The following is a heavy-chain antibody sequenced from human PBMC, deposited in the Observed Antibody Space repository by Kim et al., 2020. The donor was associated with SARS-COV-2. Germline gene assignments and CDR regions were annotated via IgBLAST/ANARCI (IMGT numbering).Heavy chain of an antibody. CDR3: ARDHRMVVRYYYYYGMDV. D-gene: IGHD2-15*01. J-gene: IGHJ6*02. Sequence: KGRFTISRDNAKNSLYLQMNSLRDEDTAVYYCARDHRMVVRYYYYYGMDVWGQGTTVTVSS. V-gene: IGHV3-48*02.